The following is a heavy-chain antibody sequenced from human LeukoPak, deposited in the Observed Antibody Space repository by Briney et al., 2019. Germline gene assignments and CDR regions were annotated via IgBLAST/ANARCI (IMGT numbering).Heavy chain of an antibody. D-gene: IGHD1-26*01. CDR1: GFTFSSYG. CDR3: AKEWGAGSDAFDI. V-gene: IGHV3-30*18. CDR2: ISYDGSNK. J-gene: IGHJ3*02. Sequence: GGSLRLSCAASGFTFSSYGMHWVRQASGKGLEWVAVISYDGSNKYYADSVKGRFTISRDNSKNTLYLQMNSLRAEDTAVYYCAKEWGAGSDAFDIWGQGTMVTVSS.